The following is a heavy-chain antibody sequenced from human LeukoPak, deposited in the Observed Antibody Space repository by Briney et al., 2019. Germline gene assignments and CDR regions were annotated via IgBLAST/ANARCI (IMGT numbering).Heavy chain of an antibody. D-gene: IGHD6-13*01. CDR3: ARGRIAPI. V-gene: IGHV1-2*02. CDR1: GYTLTELS. CDR2: INPNSGGT. J-gene: IGHJ4*02. Sequence: ASVKVSCKVSGYTLTELSMHWVRQAPGQGLEWMGWINPNSGGTNYAQKFQGRVTMTRDTSISTAYMELSRLRSDDTAVYYCARGRIAPIWGQGTLVTVSS.